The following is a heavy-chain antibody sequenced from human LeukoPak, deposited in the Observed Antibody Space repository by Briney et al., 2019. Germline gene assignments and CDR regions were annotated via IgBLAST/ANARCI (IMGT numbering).Heavy chain of an antibody. CDR3: AKGASSSWYFGIYYFDY. Sequence: GGSLRLSCAASGFTFSSYAMRWVRQAPGKGLEWVSAISGSGGSTYYADSVKGRFTISRDNSKNTLYLQMNSLRAEDTAVYYCAKGASSSWYFGIYYFDYWGQGTLVTVSS. D-gene: IGHD6-13*01. CDR1: GFTFSSYA. J-gene: IGHJ4*02. V-gene: IGHV3-23*01. CDR2: ISGSGGST.